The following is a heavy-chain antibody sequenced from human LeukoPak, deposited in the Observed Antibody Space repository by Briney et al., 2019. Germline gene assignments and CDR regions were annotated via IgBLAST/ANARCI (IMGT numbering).Heavy chain of an antibody. CDR2: IIPIFGTA. CDR1: GGTFSSYA. D-gene: IGHD2-21*01. Sequence: EASVKVSCKASGGTFSSYAISWVRQAPGQGLEWMGGIIPIFGTANYAQKFQGRVTITADESTSTAYMELSSLRSEDTAVYYCARGEAYEYFDYWGQGTLVTVSS. V-gene: IGHV1-69*13. J-gene: IGHJ4*02. CDR3: ARGEAYEYFDY.